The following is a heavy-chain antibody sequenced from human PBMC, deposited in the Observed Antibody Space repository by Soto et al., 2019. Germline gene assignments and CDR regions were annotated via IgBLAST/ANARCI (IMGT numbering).Heavy chain of an antibody. CDR3: ARGPGGYCSGGSCYSPIR. CDR1: GFTFSSYA. CDR2: ISYDGSNK. V-gene: IGHV3-30-3*01. J-gene: IGHJ4*02. Sequence: PGGSLRLSCAASGFTFSSYAMHWVRQAPGKGLEWVAVISYDGSNKYYADSVKGRFTISRDNSKNTLYLQMNSLRAEDTAVYYCARGPGGYCSGGSCYSPIRWGQGTLVTVFS. D-gene: IGHD2-15*01.